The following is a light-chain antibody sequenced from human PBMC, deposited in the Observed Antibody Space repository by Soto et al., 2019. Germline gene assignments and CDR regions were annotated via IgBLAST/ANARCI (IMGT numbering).Light chain of an antibody. V-gene: IGKV1-5*01. CDR2: DAF. J-gene: IGKJ1*01. CDR3: QQYNSYSGT. Sequence: DIQMTQSPSTLSASVGDRVTITCRASQSISSWLAWYQQKPGQAPKLLIYDAFSLESGVPSRFSGSGSGTEFTLTISSLQPDDFAIYYCQQYNSYSGTFGQGTKVEIK. CDR1: QSISSW.